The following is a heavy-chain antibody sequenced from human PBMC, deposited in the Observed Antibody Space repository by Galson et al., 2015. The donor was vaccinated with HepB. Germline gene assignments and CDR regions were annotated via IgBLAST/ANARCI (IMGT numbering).Heavy chain of an antibody. CDR1: GDIFTTYD. Sequence: SLRLSCAASGDIFTTYDMHWVRQAPGKGLEWVAVVAYDGSNEYYAGSVKGRFTISRDDSKNTLYLQMNSLRAEDTAVYYCAKGYHAFWSGSRPHDTFEMWGQGTMVTVSS. J-gene: IGHJ3*02. D-gene: IGHD3-3*01. CDR3: AKGYHAFWSGSRPHDTFEM. V-gene: IGHV3-30*18. CDR2: VAYDGSNE.